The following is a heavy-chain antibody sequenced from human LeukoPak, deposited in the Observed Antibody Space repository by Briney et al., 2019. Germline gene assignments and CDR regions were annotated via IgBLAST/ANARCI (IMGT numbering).Heavy chain of an antibody. CDR3: AKALIAAAGPFYFDY. CDR1: GFTVSSNY. Sequence: PGRSLRLSCAASGFTVSSNYMSWVRQAPGKGLEWVSIIYSGGSTYYADSVKGRFTISRDNSENALYLQMNSLRAEDTAVYYCAKALIAAAGPFYFDYWGQGTLVTVSS. D-gene: IGHD6-13*01. CDR2: IYSGGST. J-gene: IGHJ4*02. V-gene: IGHV3-66*01.